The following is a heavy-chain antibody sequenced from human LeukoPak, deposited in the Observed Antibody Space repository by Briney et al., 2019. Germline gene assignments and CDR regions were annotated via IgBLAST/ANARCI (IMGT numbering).Heavy chain of an antibody. V-gene: IGHV4-59*01. CDR1: GGSISSYY. Sequence: PSETLSLTCTVSGGSISSYYWSWIRQPPGKGLEWIGYIYYSGSTNYNPSLKSRVTISVDTSKNQFSLKLSSVTAADTAVYYCARDLASPTASFDIWGQGTMVTVSS. CDR3: ARDLASPTASFDI. J-gene: IGHJ3*02. CDR2: IYYSGST.